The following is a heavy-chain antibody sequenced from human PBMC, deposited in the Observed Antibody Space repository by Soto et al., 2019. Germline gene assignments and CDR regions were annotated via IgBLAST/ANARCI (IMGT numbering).Heavy chain of an antibody. V-gene: IGHV3-33*01. J-gene: IGHJ6*02. CDR2: IWYDGSNK. CDR3: AREMVRGHAVGYYYYGMDV. CDR1: GFTFSSYG. D-gene: IGHD3-10*01. Sequence: QVQLVGSGGGVVQPGRSLRLSCAASGFTFSSYGMHWVRQAPGKGLEWVAVIWYDGSNKYYADSVKGRFTISRDNSKNTLYLQMNSLRAEDTAVYYCAREMVRGHAVGYYYYGMDVWGQGTTVTVSS.